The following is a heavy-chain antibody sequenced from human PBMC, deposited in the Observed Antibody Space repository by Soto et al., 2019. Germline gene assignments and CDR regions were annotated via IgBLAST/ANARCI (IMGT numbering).Heavy chain of an antibody. CDR3: ASCDSSSWYCMPADY. J-gene: IGHJ4*02. D-gene: IGHD6-13*01. Sequence: GASVKVSCKASGYTFTSYGISWVRQAPGQGLEWMGWISAYNGNTNYAQKLQGGVTMTTDTSTSTAYMELRSLRSDDTAVYYCASCDSSSWYCMPADYWGQGTLVTVSS. CDR1: GYTFTSYG. V-gene: IGHV1-18*01. CDR2: ISAYNGNT.